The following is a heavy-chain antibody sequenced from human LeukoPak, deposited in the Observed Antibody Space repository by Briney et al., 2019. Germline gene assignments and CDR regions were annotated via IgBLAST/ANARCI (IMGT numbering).Heavy chain of an antibody. CDR1: GFIFSSYA. Sequence: GGSLRLSCAASGFIFSSYAMHWVRQAPGKGLEWVAVISYDGSNKYYADSVKGRFTISRDNSKNTLYLQMNSLRAEDTAVYYCARGSGSYYPYFDYWGQGTLVTVSS. J-gene: IGHJ4*02. CDR3: ARGSGSYYPYFDY. V-gene: IGHV3-30*04. CDR2: ISYDGSNK. D-gene: IGHD3-10*01.